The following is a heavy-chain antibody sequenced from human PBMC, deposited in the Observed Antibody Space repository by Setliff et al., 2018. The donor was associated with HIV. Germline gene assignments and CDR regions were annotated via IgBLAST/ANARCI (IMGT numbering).Heavy chain of an antibody. CDR1: GGSISIYY. D-gene: IGHD3-3*01. Sequence: PSETLSLTCTVYGGSISIYYWSWIRQLPGEGLEWIGRISAGGYTYYNPSLQSRVTMSVDMYKNQFSLKLSSVTAADTAIYYCSRDRSGTPYAGDDAFDIWGQGTMVTVSS. CDR3: SRDRSGTPYAGDDAFDI. J-gene: IGHJ3*02. CDR2: ISAGGYT. V-gene: IGHV4-4*07.